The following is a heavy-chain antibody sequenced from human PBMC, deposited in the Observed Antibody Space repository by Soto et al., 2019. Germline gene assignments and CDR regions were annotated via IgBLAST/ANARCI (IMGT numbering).Heavy chain of an antibody. J-gene: IGHJ6*02. D-gene: IGHD3-22*01. CDR1: GGSISSSSYY. Sequence: SETLSLTCTISGGSISSSSYYWGWIRQPPGKGLEWIGSIYYSGSTYYNPSLKSRVTISVDTSKNHFSLKLSSVTAADTAVYYCARRLYYDSSGFEGGGMDVWGQGTTVTVSS. CDR2: IYYSGST. CDR3: ARRLYYDSSGFEGGGMDV. V-gene: IGHV4-39*01.